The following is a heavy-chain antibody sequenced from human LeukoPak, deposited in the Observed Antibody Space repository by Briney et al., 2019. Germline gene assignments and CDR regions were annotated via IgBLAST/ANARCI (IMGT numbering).Heavy chain of an antibody. CDR2: IKSKTDGGTT. D-gene: IGHD3-16*02. J-gene: IGHJ4*02. Sequence: PGGSLSLSCAASGFTFSNAWMSWVRQAPGKGLEWVGRIKSKTDGGTTDYAAPVKGRFTISRDDSKNTLYLQMNSLKTEDTAVYYCTTTHYDYVWGSYRYNVIFDYWGQGTLVTVSS. CDR1: GFTFSNAW. CDR3: TTTHYDYVWGSYRYNVIFDY. V-gene: IGHV3-15*01.